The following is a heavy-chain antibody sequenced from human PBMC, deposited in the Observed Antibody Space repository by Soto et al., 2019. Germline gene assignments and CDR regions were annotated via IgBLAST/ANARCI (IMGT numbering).Heavy chain of an antibody. CDR1: GYSISNGGYY. D-gene: IGHD1-1*01. Sequence: QVQLQVSGPGLVKPSQTLSLTCTVSGYSISNGGYYWIWIRQRPGEGLEWLGYIYYSRSTYYNPSLKIRPSISVHTSKNQFSLKVHSVTAADTAVYYCGRTTDVFDIWSQGTMVTVSS. CDR2: IYYSRST. CDR3: GRTTDVFDI. V-gene: IGHV4-31*03. J-gene: IGHJ3*02.